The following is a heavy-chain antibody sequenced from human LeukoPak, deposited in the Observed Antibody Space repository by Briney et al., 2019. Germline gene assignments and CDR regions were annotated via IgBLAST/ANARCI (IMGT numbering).Heavy chain of an antibody. CDR2: IYATGNT. CDR1: GRSMSDHY. D-gene: IGHD3-10*01. J-gene: IGHJ6*03. V-gene: IGHV4-4*09. CDR3: ARHFRKDYPDSGSSQYFHYIDV. Sequence: SETLSLTCAVSGRSMSDHYWSWIRQTPGTTLEWIGYIYATGNTNYNPSLKGRVTISLDTSKNRFSLRLRSVTAADTALYYCARHFRKDYPDSGSSQYFHYIDVWGKGTTVTVSS.